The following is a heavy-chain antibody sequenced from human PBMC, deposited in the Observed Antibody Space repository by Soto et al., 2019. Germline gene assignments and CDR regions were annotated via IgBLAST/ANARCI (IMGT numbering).Heavy chain of an antibody. V-gene: IGHV4-4*07. CDR1: GASISSFN. J-gene: IGHJ1*01. D-gene: IGHD6-13*01. Sequence: SETLSLTCSVSGASISSFNWNWVRQPAGKGPEWVGRLNIAGTINYNPSLKSRITMSMDTSKNQISLHLRSVTAADTAIYYCARDRGEYTSSWFWYFPHWGHGTLVTVS. CDR3: ARDRGEYTSSWFWYFPH. CDR2: LNIAGTI.